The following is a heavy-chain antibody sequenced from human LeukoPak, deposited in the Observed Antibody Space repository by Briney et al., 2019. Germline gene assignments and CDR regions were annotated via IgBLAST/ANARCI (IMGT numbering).Heavy chain of an antibody. D-gene: IGHD3-22*01. V-gene: IGHV4-38-2*02. CDR2: IYHSGST. J-gene: IGHJ4*02. CDR1: RYSISSGYY. Sequence: SETLSLTCTVSRYSISSGYYWGWIRQPPGKGLEWIGSIYHSGSTYYNPSLKSRVTISVDTSKNQFSLKLSSVTAADTAVYYCARYGDSSAYFDYWGQGTLVTVSS. CDR3: ARYGDSSAYFDY.